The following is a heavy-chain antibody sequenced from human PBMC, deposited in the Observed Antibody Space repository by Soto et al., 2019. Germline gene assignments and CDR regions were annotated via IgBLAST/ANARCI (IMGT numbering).Heavy chain of an antibody. Sequence: QVQLVQSGAEVKKPGASVKVSCKASGYTFTSYAMHWVRQAPGQRLEWMGGINAGNGNTKYSQKFQGRVTITRDTSASTAYMELSSLRSEDTAVYYWASSYSNYALIDYYYYGMDVWGQGTTVTVSS. CDR2: INAGNGNT. J-gene: IGHJ6*02. CDR1: GYTFTSYA. D-gene: IGHD4-4*01. CDR3: ASSYSNYALIDYYYYGMDV. V-gene: IGHV1-3*01.